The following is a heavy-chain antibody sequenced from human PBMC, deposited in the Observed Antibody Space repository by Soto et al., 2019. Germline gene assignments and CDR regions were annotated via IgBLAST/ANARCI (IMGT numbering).Heavy chain of an antibody. D-gene: IGHD3-10*01. CDR1: GFTFSSYA. Sequence: GGSLRLSCAASGFTFSSYAMSWVRQAPGKGLEWVSAISGSGGSTYYADSVKGRFTISRDNSKNTLYLQMNSLRAEDTAVYFCAKSPWHDYYGSGSYYNYWGQGTLVTVSS. J-gene: IGHJ4*02. CDR2: ISGSGGST. CDR3: AKSPWHDYYGSGSYYNY. V-gene: IGHV3-23*01.